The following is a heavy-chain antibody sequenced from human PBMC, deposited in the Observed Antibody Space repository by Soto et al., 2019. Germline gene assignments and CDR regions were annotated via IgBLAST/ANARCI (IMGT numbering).Heavy chain of an antibody. CDR1: GGSFSGYY. V-gene: IGHV4-34*01. CDR2: INHSGST. J-gene: IGHJ4*02. Sequence: LSLTCAVYGGSFSGYYWSWIRQPPGKGLEWIGEINHSGSTNYNPSLKSRVTISVDTSKNQFSLKLSSVTAADTAVYYCARILIVGATVVWYFDYWGQGTLVTVSS. CDR3: ARILIVGATVVWYFDY. D-gene: IGHD1-26*01.